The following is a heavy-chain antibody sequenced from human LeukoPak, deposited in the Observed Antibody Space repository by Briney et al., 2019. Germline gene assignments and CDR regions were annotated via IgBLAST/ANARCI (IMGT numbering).Heavy chain of an antibody. D-gene: IGHD4-17*01. Sequence: PSETLSLTCTVSGGSISSSSYYWGWIRQPPGKGLEWIGSIYYSGSTYYNPSLKSRVTISVDKSKNQFSLKLSSVTAADTAVYYCARIYTVTTHFDYWGQGTLVTVSS. J-gene: IGHJ4*02. V-gene: IGHV4-39*07. CDR2: IYYSGST. CDR3: ARIYTVTTHFDY. CDR1: GGSISSSSYY.